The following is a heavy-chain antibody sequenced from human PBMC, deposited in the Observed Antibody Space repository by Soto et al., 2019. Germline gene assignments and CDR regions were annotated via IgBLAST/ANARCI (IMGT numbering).Heavy chain of an antibody. CDR3: AKNRVDWLFYTHLDY. CDR1: GYTFTSYA. J-gene: IGHJ4*02. CDR2: INAGNGNT. Sequence: ASVKVSCKASGYTFTSYAMHWVRQAPGQRLEWMGWINAGNGNTKYSQKFQGRVTITRDTSASTAYMELSSLRAEDTAVYYCAKNRVDWLFYTHLDYWGQGTLVTVSS. D-gene: IGHD3-9*01. V-gene: IGHV1-3*01.